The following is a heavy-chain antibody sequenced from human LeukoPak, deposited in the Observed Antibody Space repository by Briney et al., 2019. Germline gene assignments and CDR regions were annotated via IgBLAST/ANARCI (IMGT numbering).Heavy chain of an antibody. CDR2: IRSTGDT. CDR3: ARDAGNSGYGCDL. V-gene: IGHV3-48*01. J-gene: IGHJ5*02. CDR1: GFIFSQYS. D-gene: IGHD5-12*01. Sequence: PGGPLRLSCAASGFIFSQYSINWVRQAPGKGLEWVSHIRSTGDTFYADSVKGRFTISRDNARNSLYLQMNSLRAEDTAMYYCARDAGNSGYGCDLWGQGTLVTVSS.